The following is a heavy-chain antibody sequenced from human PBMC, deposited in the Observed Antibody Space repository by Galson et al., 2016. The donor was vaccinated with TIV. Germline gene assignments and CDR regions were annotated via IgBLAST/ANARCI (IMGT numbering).Heavy chain of an antibody. V-gene: IGHV3-23*01. CDR2: ISGSGDNT. J-gene: IGHJ4*02. Sequence: SLRLSCAAPRFIFSNYAMNWVRQAPGKGLEWVSGISGSGDNTYYADSVKGRFTISRDNSKNTVYLQMNSLRAEDTAVYYCARDWDDYGAHSALDDWGQGTLVTVSS. CDR1: RFIFSNYA. CDR3: ARDWDDYGAHSALDD. D-gene: IGHD4-17*01.